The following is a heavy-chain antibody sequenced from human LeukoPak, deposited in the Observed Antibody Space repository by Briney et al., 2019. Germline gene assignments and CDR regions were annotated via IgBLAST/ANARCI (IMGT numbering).Heavy chain of an antibody. V-gene: IGHV3-30*18. J-gene: IGHJ4*02. CDR1: GFSFSSYG. Sequence: GRSLRLSCAAPGFSFSSYGMHWVRQGPGKGLEWVAVISYDGSNKYYADSVQGRFTISRDNSKNTMYLQMNNLRPEDTAVYYCAKLWFGEATADYWGQGTLVIVSS. D-gene: IGHD3-10*01. CDR3: AKLWFGEATADY. CDR2: ISYDGSNK.